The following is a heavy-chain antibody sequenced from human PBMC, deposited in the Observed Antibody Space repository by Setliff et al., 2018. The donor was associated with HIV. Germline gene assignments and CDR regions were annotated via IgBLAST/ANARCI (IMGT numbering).Heavy chain of an antibody. D-gene: IGHD4-17*01. CDR3: ARSVTFLVDWFDP. CDR2: VYYTGDT. J-gene: IGHJ5*02. Sequence: PSETLSLTCTVSGGSISTSSYYWSWIRQHPGEGLEWIGYVYYTGDTYYNPSLRTRVTMSVDTSKNQFSLKLTSVTAADTAVYYCARSVTFLVDWFDPWGRGTLVTVSS. CDR1: GGSISTSSYY. V-gene: IGHV4-31*03.